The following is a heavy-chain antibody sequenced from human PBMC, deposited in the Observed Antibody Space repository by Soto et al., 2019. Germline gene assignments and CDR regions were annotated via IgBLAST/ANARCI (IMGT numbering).Heavy chain of an antibody. CDR1: GGSISSGGYY. CDR3: ASNTIEDYYDSSGYLDY. Sequence: QVQLQESGPGLVKPSQTLSLTCTVSGGSISSGGYYWSWIRQHPGKGLEWIGYIYYSGSTYYNPSLKSRVTRSVDTSKNQFSLKLSSVTAADTAVYYCASNTIEDYYDSSGYLDYWGQGTLVTVSS. J-gene: IGHJ4*02. V-gene: IGHV4-31*03. D-gene: IGHD3-22*01. CDR2: IYYSGST.